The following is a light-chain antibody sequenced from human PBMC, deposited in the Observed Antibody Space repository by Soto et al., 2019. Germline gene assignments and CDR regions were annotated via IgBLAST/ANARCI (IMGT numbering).Light chain of an antibody. CDR2: AAA. Sequence: AIRMTQSPSSFSASTGDRVTITCRASQGIRSYLAWYKQKPGKAPKLLISAAATLQSVVPSRFSGSGSGKDFTLTISCLQSEDFATYYCQQYYSYPHTFGQGTKVEIK. V-gene: IGKV1-8*01. CDR3: QQYYSYPHT. J-gene: IGKJ1*01. CDR1: QGIRSY.